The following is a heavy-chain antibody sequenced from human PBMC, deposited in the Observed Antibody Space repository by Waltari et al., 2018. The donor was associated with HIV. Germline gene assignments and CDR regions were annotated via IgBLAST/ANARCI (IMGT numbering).Heavy chain of an antibody. Sequence: QEQVVESGGGLVKPGGSLRLSCVASGFRFSVFYMTWIRQAPGRGLEWVSYISTSGRTMYYADSVKGRFTISRDNAKNSLYLQTNSLRAEDTAVYYCARVGSYYKWGYFDYWGQGTLVTVSS. CDR2: ISTSGRTM. V-gene: IGHV3-11*01. D-gene: IGHD3-10*01. CDR1: GFRFSVFY. J-gene: IGHJ4*02. CDR3: ARVGSYYKWGYFDY.